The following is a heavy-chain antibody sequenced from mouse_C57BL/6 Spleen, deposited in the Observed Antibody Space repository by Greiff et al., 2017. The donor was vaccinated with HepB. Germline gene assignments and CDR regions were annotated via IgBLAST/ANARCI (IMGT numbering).Heavy chain of an antibody. CDR2: ISSGGSYT. CDR1: GFTFSSYG. J-gene: IGHJ4*01. V-gene: IGHV5-6*01. Sequence: DVQLVESGGDLVKPGGSLKLSCEASGFTFSSYGMSWVRQTPDKRLEWVATISSGGSYTYYPDSVKGRFTISRDNANNTLYLQMSSLKSEDTAMYYGARWRDYWGQGTSVTVSS. CDR3: ARWRDY.